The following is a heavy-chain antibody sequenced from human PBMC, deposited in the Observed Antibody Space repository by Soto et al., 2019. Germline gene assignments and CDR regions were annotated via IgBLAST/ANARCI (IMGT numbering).Heavy chain of an antibody. CDR1: GDSVSSNSAA. CDR3: ARGNRRVTIFGVVPNWFDP. CDR2: TYYRSKWYN. D-gene: IGHD3-3*01. J-gene: IGHJ5*02. V-gene: IGHV6-1*01. Sequence: PSQTLSLPCAISGDSVSSNSAAWNWIRQSPSRGLEWLGRTYYRSKWYNDYAVSVKSRITINPDTSKNQFSLQLNSVTPEDTAVYYCARGNRRVTIFGVVPNWFDPWGQGTLVTVSS.